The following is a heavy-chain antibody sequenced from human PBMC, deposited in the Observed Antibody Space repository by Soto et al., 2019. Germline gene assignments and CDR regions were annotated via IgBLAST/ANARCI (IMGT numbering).Heavy chain of an antibody. D-gene: IGHD3-10*01. Sequence: SETLSLTCTVSGGSISSYYWSWIRQPAGKGLEWIGRIYTSGSTNYNPSLKSRVTMSVDTSKNQFSLKLSSVTAADTAVYYCARDPFGELKGSYYYGLDVWGQGTTVTVSS. CDR2: IYTSGST. CDR3: ARDPFGELKGSYYYGLDV. J-gene: IGHJ6*02. V-gene: IGHV4-4*07. CDR1: GGSISSYY.